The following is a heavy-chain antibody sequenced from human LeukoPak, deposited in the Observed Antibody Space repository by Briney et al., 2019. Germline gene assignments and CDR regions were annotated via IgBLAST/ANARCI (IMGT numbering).Heavy chain of an antibody. V-gene: IGHV1-69*05. Sequence: SVKVSCKASGGTLSSYATSWVRQAPGQGLEWMGRIIPIFGTANYAQKFQGRVTITTDESTSTAYMELSSLRSEDTAVYYCARDQGGYSYGYVDYWGQGTLVTVSS. J-gene: IGHJ4*02. CDR1: GGTLSSYA. CDR2: IIPIFGTA. CDR3: ARDQGGYSYGYVDY. D-gene: IGHD5-18*01.